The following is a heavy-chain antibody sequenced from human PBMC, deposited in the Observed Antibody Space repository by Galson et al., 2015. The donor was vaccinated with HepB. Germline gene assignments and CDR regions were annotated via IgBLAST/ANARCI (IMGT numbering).Heavy chain of an antibody. Sequence: SLRLSCAASGFTFSSYEMNWVRQAPGKGLEWVSYISSSGSTIYYADSVKGRFTISRDNAKNSLYLQMNSLRAEDTAVYYCARDFRSGYDWRVVYYYYGMDVWGQGTTVTVSS. D-gene: IGHD5-12*01. CDR1: GFTFSSYE. J-gene: IGHJ6*02. V-gene: IGHV3-48*03. CDR2: ISSSGSTI. CDR3: ARDFRSGYDWRVVYYYYGMDV.